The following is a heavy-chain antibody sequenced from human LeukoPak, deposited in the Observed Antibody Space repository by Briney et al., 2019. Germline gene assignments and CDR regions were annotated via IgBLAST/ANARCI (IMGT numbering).Heavy chain of an antibody. V-gene: IGHV1-2*06. D-gene: IGHD3-9*01. CDR3: ARDRVLNYDILTGYRAYNWFDP. Sequence: ASVKVSCKASGYTFTGYYMLWVRQAPGQGLEWMGRINPNSGGTNYAQKFQGRVTMTRDTSISTAYMELSRLRSDDTAVYYCARDRVLNYDILTGYRAYNWFDPWGQGTLVTVSS. CDR1: GYTFTGYY. CDR2: INPNSGGT. J-gene: IGHJ5*02.